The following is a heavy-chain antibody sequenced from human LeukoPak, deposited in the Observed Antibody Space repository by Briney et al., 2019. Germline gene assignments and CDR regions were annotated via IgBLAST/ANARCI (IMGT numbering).Heavy chain of an antibody. Sequence: QSGGSLRLSCAASGFTFSSYEMNWVRQAPGKGLEWVSSISRSATTIYYADSVKGRSAISRDNAKNPLYLQMNSLRAEGTAVYYCAKAPVTTCSGAYCYPFDYWGQGTLVTVSS. CDR1: GFTFSSYE. J-gene: IGHJ4*02. V-gene: IGHV3-48*03. D-gene: IGHD2-15*01. CDR3: AKAPVTTCSGAYCYPFDY. CDR2: ISRSATTI.